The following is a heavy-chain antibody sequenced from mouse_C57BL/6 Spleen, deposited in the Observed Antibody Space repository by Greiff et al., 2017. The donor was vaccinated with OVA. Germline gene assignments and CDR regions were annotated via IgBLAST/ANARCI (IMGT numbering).Heavy chain of an antibody. CDR3: ATTVFDY. D-gene: IGHD1-1*01. CDR2: IRNNANGYTT. CDR1: GFTFTDYY. Sequence: EVKLVESGGGLVQPGGSLSLSCAASGFTFTDYYMSWVRQPSGKALEWLGFIRNNANGYTTESSVSVKGRLTISRDNSQNILYLQMNALRAEDSATYYCATTVFDYWGQGTTLTVSS. J-gene: IGHJ2*01. V-gene: IGHV7-3*01.